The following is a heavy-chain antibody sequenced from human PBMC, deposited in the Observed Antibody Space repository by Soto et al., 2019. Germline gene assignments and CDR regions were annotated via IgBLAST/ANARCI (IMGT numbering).Heavy chain of an antibody. Sequence: LRLSCAASGFTFSSYGMHWVRQAPGKGLEWVAVISYDGSNKYYADSVKGRFTISRDNSKNTLYLQMNSLRAEDTAVYYCAKDLAGDGYFDYWGPGTLVTVSS. CDR3: AKDLAGDGYFDY. J-gene: IGHJ4*02. V-gene: IGHV3-30*18. CDR2: ISYDGSNK. CDR1: GFTFSSYG. D-gene: IGHD1-26*01.